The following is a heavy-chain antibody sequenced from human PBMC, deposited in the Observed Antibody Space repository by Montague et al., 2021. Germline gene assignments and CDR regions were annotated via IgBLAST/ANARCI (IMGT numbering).Heavy chain of an antibody. J-gene: IGHJ5*02. CDR1: GFTFSNYA. D-gene: IGHD6-19*01. V-gene: IGHV3-30*03. CDR3: ARVGETSGWYWDRFDP. CDR2: ISPDGSNE. Sequence: SLRLSCAASGFTFSNYALHWVRQSPGKGLEWVAIISPDGSNEDYADSVKGRFSISRGNSNNTLYLLMNSLRPEDTAIYYCARVGETSGWYWDRFDPWGQGTLVTVSS.